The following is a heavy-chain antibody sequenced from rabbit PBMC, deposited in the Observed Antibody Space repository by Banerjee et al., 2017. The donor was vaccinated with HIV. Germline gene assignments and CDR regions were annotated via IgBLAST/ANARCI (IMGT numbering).Heavy chain of an antibody. D-gene: IGHD8-1*01. J-gene: IGHJ4*01. CDR1: GFSFSSSYY. Sequence: QEQLEESGGDLVKPEGSLTLTCTASGFSFSSSYYMCWVRQAPGKGLQWIACIDAGGSGSTYYASWAKGRFTISSHNAQNTLYLQLNSLTAADTATYFCVRRDYGSSTYYDLWGPGTLVTVS. CDR3: VRRDYGSSTYYDL. V-gene: IGHV1S45*01. CDR2: IDAGGSGST.